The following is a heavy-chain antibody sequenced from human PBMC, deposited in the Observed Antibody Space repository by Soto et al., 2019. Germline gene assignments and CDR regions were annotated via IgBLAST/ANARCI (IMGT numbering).Heavy chain of an antibody. Sequence: PSETLSLTCAVSGGSFSSGAYYWSWLRQPPGKGLEWIGYIYYSGSTYYNPSLKSRITISVDTSKNQFSLNLSSVTAADTAVYYCARDLVSLGSYFDYWGQGTLVTVSS. D-gene: IGHD1-26*01. V-gene: IGHV4-30-4*01. CDR1: GGSFSSGAYY. CDR3: ARDLVSLGSYFDY. CDR2: IYYSGST. J-gene: IGHJ4*02.